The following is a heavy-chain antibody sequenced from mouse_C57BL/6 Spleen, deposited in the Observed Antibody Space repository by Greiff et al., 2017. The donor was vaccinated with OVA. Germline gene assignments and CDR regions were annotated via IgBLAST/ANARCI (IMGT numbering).Heavy chain of an antibody. D-gene: IGHD2-5*01. V-gene: IGHV1-82*01. Sequence: QVQLQQSGPELVKPGASVKISCKASGYAFSSSWMNWVKQRPGKGLEWIGRIYPGDGDTNYNGKFKGKATLTADKSSSTAYMQLSSLTSEDSAVYFCARGHYSSLFAYWGQGTLVTVSA. CDR3: ARGHYSSLFAY. J-gene: IGHJ3*01. CDR2: IYPGDGDT. CDR1: GYAFSSSW.